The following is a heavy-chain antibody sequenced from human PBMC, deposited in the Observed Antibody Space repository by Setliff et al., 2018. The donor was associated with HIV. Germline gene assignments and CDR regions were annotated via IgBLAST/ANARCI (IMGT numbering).Heavy chain of an antibody. CDR1: GDSISTGTYY. Sequence: SETLSLTCSVSGDSISTGTYYWGWIRQPPGKGLEWIGSVSYSGSTLYNPSLKSRVSISLDTSKKQVSLKLNSVTAADTAVYYCARGLSIFGVATPGFYSFMDVWGKGTTVTVSS. CDR3: ARGLSIFGVATPGFYSFMDV. V-gene: IGHV4-39*07. CDR2: VSYSGST. D-gene: IGHD3-3*01. J-gene: IGHJ6*03.